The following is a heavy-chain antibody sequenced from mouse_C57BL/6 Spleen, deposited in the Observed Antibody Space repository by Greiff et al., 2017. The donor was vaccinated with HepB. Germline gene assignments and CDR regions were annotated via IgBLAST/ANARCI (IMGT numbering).Heavy chain of an antibody. J-gene: IGHJ4*01. D-gene: IGHD2-1*01. Sequence: QVQLQQSGAELVKPGASVKLSCKASGYTFTSYWMQWVKQRPGQGLEWIGEIDPSDSYTNYNQKFKGKATLTVDTSSSTAYMQLSSLTSEDSAVYYGARLVTRADYYAMDYWGQGTSVTVSS. CDR3: ARLVTRADYYAMDY. CDR2: IDPSDSYT. CDR1: GYTFTSYW. V-gene: IGHV1-50*01.